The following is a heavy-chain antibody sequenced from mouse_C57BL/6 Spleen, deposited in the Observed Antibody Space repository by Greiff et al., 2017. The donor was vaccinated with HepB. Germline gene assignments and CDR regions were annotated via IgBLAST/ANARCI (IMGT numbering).Heavy chain of an antibody. J-gene: IGHJ4*01. CDR2: INPNNGGT. CDR3: AGDGNYFYAMDY. D-gene: IGHD2-1*01. CDR1: GYTFTDYY. Sequence: VQLQQSGPELVKPGASVKISCKASGYTFTDYYMNWVKQSHGKSLEWIGDINPNNGGTSYNQKFKGKATLTVDKSSSTAYMELRSLTSEDSAFYYCAGDGNYFYAMDYWGQGTSVTVSS. V-gene: IGHV1-26*01.